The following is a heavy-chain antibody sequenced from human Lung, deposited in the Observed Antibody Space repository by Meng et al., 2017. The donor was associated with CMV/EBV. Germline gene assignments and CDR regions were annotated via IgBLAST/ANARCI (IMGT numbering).Heavy chain of an antibody. CDR1: GGSISSYY. J-gene: IGHJ4*02. CDR3: ARTPGGTIFGVVDFDY. V-gene: IGHV4-59*01. CDR2: IYYSGST. D-gene: IGHD3-3*01. Sequence: SXTXSLXCTVSGGSISSYYWSWIRQPPGKGLEWIGYIYYSGSTNYNPSLKSRVTISVDTSKNQFSLKLSSVTAADTAVYYCARTPGGTIFGVVDFDYWGPGNLV.